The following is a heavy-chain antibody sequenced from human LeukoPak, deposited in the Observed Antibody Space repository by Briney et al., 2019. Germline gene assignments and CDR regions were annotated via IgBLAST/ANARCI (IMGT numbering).Heavy chain of an antibody. D-gene: IGHD4-17*01. V-gene: IGHV4-4*07. CDR2: VYTSGST. CDR3: ARDLYGESTDY. Sequence: ETLSLTCTVSGDSISSYYWSWIRQPTGKGLEWIGRVYTSGSTNYNPSLRSRVTMSGDTSKNQFSLKLSSATAADTAVYYCARDLYGESTDYWGQGTLITVSS. J-gene: IGHJ4*02. CDR1: GDSISSYY.